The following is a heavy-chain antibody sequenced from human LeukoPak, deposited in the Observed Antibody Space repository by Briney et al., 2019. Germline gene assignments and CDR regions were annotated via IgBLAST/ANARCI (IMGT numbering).Heavy chain of an antibody. CDR1: GFTFSSYA. Sequence: GGSLRLSCAASGFTFSSYAMSWVRQAPGKGLEWVSAISGSGGSTYYADSVKGRFTISRDNSKNTLYLQMNSLRAEDTAVYYCAKRGSCSGGSCYPYYLDYWGQGTLVTVSS. D-gene: IGHD2-15*01. CDR2: ISGSGGST. CDR3: AKRGSCSGGSCYPYYLDY. J-gene: IGHJ4*02. V-gene: IGHV3-23*01.